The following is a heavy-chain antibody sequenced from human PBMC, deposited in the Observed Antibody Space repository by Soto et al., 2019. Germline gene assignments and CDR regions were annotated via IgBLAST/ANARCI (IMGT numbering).Heavy chain of an antibody. D-gene: IGHD2-21*01. CDR3: ARDGATQMWRPWYFDL. CDR1: GLTFGNYA. Sequence: QVQLVESGGGVVQPGRSLRLSCAVSGLTFGNYAMHWVRQAPGKGLEWVAIVSHDGNNQYYADSAKGRFTISRDNSENTLYLQMNSLRTEDTAVFYCARDGATQMWRPWYFDLWGRGTLVTVSS. J-gene: IGHJ2*01. V-gene: IGHV3-30-3*01. CDR2: VSHDGNNQ.